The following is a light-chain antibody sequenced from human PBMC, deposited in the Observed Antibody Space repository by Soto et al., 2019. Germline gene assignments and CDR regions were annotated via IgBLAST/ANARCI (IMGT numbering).Light chain of an antibody. CDR3: QQYHNWPPQYT. J-gene: IGKJ2*01. CDR1: QTISSN. Sequence: EIVMTQSPATLSVSPGERATLSCRARQTISSNLAWYQQKPGQSPRLLIHGASTRATGVPARFSGSGYGTDFTLTISSLQSEDFAVYFCQQYHNWPPQYTFGQGTKLQIK. V-gene: IGKV3-15*01. CDR2: GAS.